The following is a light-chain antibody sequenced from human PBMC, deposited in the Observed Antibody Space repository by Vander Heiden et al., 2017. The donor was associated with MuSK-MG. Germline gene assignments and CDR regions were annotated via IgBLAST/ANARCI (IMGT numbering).Light chain of an antibody. CDR2: DVS. CDR3: SSSAHSSTLGWV. J-gene: IGLJ3*02. Sequence: QSALTQHATVAGSPGQSNNICCRGTSSHIAGYKYVPWYQQHGGKAPKVMIYDVSRRPAGISNRFSGSKAGNAAALTISGLQAEDEADYYCSSSAHSSTLGWVFGGGTKLTVL. CDR1: SSHIAGYKY. V-gene: IGLV2-14*01.